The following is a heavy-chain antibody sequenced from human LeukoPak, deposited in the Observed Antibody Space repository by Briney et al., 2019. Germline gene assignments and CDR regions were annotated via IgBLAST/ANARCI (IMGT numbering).Heavy chain of an antibody. CDR2: IREDGSEK. D-gene: IGHD3/OR15-3a*01. CDR1: GVSFSNYW. CDR3: ADVLDWAY. V-gene: IGHV3-7*01. J-gene: IGHJ4*02. Sequence: GGALRLSCAASGVSFSNYWMSWVRQAPGKGLEWVAPIREDGSEKYYVDSVKGRFTIYRDNAKKSLYLQMNSLRAEDTALYYCADVLDWAYWGQGTLVTVSS.